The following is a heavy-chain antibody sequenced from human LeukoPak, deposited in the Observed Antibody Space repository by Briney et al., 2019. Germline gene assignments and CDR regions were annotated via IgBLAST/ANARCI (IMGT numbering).Heavy chain of an antibody. Sequence: PGRSLRLSCAVSGFTFRTYGMHWVRQAPGKGLEWVAVISYDESNKYYADSVKGRFTISRDNSKNTVYLQVNSLRAEDTAAYYCAKDGRMYSSGWYSYFDQWGQGTLVTVSS. V-gene: IGHV3-30*18. CDR1: GFTFRTYG. CDR2: ISYDESNK. CDR3: AKDGRMYSSGWYSYFDQ. J-gene: IGHJ4*02. D-gene: IGHD6-19*01.